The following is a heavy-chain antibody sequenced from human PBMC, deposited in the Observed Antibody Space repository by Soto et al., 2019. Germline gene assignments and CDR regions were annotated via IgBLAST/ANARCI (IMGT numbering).Heavy chain of an antibody. V-gene: IGHV2-5*01. CDR2: IYWNDDK. D-gene: IGHD2-8*02. CDR3: AHHYWAASGTGYYFDY. CDR1: GFSFSTSAVG. Sequence: QITLTESGPTLVKPTQTLTLTCTFSGFSFSTSAVGVGWIRQPPGKALEWLALIYWNDDKRYSPFLKSRLTITTYTSTNQVLLTMTNMDPVDTGTYYCAHHYWAASGTGYYFDYWGQGTLVTVSS. J-gene: IGHJ4*02.